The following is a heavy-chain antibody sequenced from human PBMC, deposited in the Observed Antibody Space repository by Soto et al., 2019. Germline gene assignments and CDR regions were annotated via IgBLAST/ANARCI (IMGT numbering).Heavy chain of an antibody. D-gene: IGHD2-21*01. J-gene: IGHJ4*02. CDR2: ISSSSSYI. V-gene: IGHV3-21*01. CDR3: ASVWRTGY. Sequence: EVQLVESGGGLVKPGGSLRLSCAAAGFAFSSYSMDWVRQAPRKGLEWVSSISSSSSYIYYADSVKGRFTISRDNAKNSLYLQMNSLRAEDTAVYYCASVWRTGYWGQGTLVTVSS. CDR1: GFAFSSYS.